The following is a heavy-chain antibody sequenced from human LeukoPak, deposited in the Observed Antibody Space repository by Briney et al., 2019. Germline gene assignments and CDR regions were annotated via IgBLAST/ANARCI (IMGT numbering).Heavy chain of an antibody. CDR2: INPNSGGT. CDR3: ARDNRRYYDSSGNGGFDY. D-gene: IGHD3-22*01. Sequence: ASVKVSCKASGYTFTGYYMHWVRQAPGQGLEWMGWINPNSGGTNYAQKFQGRVTMTRDTSISTAYMELSRLRSDDTAVYYCARDNRRYYDSSGNGGFDYWGQGTPVTVSS. CDR1: GYTFTGYY. J-gene: IGHJ4*02. V-gene: IGHV1-2*02.